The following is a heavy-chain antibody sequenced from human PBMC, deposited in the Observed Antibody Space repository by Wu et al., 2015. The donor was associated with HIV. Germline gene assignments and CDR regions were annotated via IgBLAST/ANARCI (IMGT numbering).Heavy chain of an antibody. CDR2: IIPMFGTA. Sequence: QVQLEQSGAEVKKPGSSVKVSCKASGDTFRRDAFSWVRQAPGQGLEWMGGIIPMFGTAKYALKFQDRVTITADESTNTAYMEVRSLRSEDTAMYYCARGPNSSSSGYYYFNMDVWGQGTTVTVSS. V-gene: IGHV1-69*12. CDR3: ARGPNSSSSGYYYFNMDV. J-gene: IGHJ6*03. CDR1: GDTFRRDA. D-gene: IGHD6-6*01.